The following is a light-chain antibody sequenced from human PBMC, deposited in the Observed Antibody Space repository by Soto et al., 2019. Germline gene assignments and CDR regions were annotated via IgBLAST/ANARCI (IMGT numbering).Light chain of an antibody. CDR2: DAS. Sequence: AIQLTQSPSSLSASVGDRVTITCRASQGISSALAWYQQNPGKAPKLLIYDASSLESGVPSRFSGSGSGTDFTLTISSLQPEDFATDYCQRVRTFGGGTKVEIK. V-gene: IGKV1-13*02. J-gene: IGKJ4*01. CDR1: QGISSA. CDR3: QRVRT.